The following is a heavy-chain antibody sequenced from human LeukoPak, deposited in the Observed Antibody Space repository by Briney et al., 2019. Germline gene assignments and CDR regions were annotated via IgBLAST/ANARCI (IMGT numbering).Heavy chain of an antibody. CDR1: GFTFSAYN. J-gene: IGHJ3*02. CDR2: ITTSSSYM. CDR3: ARVRYYYDSSGQGAFDI. V-gene: IGHV3-21*01. D-gene: IGHD3-22*01. Sequence: GGSLRLSCAASGFTFSAYNMNWVRRTPGKGLEWVSSITTSSSYMFYADSVRGRFTISRDNAENSLYLQMNSLRDEDTAVYYCARVRYYYDSSGQGAFDIWGQGTMVTVSS.